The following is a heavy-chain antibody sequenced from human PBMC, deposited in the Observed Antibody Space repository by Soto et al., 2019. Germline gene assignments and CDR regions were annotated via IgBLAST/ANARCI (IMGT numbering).Heavy chain of an antibody. CDR3: ASVPDRNYGDAFDI. CDR2: ISYDGSNK. D-gene: IGHD3-16*01. Sequence: GGSLRLSCAASGFTFSSYAMHWVRQAPGKGLEWVAVISYDGSNKYYADSVKGRFTISRDNSKNTLYLQMNSLRAEDTAVYYCASVPDRNYGDAFDIWGQGTMVTVSS. J-gene: IGHJ3*02. CDR1: GFTFSSYA. V-gene: IGHV3-30-3*01.